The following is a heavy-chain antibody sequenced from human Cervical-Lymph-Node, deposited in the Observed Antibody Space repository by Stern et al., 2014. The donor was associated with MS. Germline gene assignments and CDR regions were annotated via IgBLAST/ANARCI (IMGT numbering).Heavy chain of an antibody. CDR1: GFTFSTYW. CDR3: ARGIEQ. Sequence: PASGFTFSTYWMSWVRQAPGKGLEWVANINQDGSEIFYVDSVKGRFTTSRDNAKKSLFLQMNSLRVEDTAIYYCARGIEQWGQGTLVTVSS. J-gene: IGHJ4*02. V-gene: IGHV3-7*01. CDR2: INQDGSEI. D-gene: IGHD1/OR15-1a*01.